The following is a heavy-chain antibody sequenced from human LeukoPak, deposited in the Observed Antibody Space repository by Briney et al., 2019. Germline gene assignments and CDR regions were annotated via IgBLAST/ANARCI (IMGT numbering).Heavy chain of an antibody. V-gene: IGHV4-4*07. CDR2: IYTSGST. D-gene: IGHD2-21*02. CDR1: GGSISGYY. J-gene: IGHJ4*02. CDR3: AREVTTAVFFDY. Sequence: SETLSLTCTVSGGSISGYYWSWIRQPAGKGLEWIGRIYTSGSTDCNPSLKSRVTMSVDTSKNQFSLKLSSVTAADTAVYYCAREVTTAVFFDYWGQGTLVTVSS.